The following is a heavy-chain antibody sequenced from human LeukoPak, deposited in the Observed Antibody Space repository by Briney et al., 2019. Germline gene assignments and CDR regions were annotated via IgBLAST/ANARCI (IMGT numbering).Heavy chain of an antibody. Sequence: SQTLSLTCTLSGGSISSGSYYWSWIRQPAGKGLEWIGRIYTSGSTNYNPSLKSRVTISVDTSKNQFSLKLSSVTAADTAVYYCARDRGLYSNYPVMIDPWGQGTLVTVSS. CDR1: GGSISSGSYY. V-gene: IGHV4-61*02. J-gene: IGHJ5*02. D-gene: IGHD4-11*01. CDR2: IYTSGST. CDR3: ARDRGLYSNYPVMIDP.